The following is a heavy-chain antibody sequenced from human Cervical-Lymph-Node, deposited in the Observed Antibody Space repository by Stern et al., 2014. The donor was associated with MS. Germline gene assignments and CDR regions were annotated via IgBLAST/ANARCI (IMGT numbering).Heavy chain of an antibody. Sequence: EVHLVESGPEVKRPGESLKISCQASGYTFTSYWIGWVRQMPGKGLEWIAIIFPGGSAIRYSPSFQGQVTISADKSSSTAYLQWNNLKASDTAIYYCARQRYFDYWGQGTLVTVSS. CDR2: IFPGGSAI. V-gene: IGHV5-51*01. J-gene: IGHJ4*02. CDR1: GYTFTSYW. CDR3: ARQRYFDY.